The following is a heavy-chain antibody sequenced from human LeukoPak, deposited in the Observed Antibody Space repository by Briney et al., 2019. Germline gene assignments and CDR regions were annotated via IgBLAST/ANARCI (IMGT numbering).Heavy chain of an antibody. CDR3: ARVHDYGDLRYLDY. Sequence: ASVKVSCKASGYTFTRYYMYWVRRAPGQGLEGMGIINPSGGSTSYSQKFQGRVTMTSDTSTSTVYMELSSLRSEDTAVYYCARVHDYGDLRYLDYWGQGTLVTVSS. V-gene: IGHV1-46*01. J-gene: IGHJ4*02. CDR2: INPSGGST. CDR1: GYTFTRYY. D-gene: IGHD4-17*01.